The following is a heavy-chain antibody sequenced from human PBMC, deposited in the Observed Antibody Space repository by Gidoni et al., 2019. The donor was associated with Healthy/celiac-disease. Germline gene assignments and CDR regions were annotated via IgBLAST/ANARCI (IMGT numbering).Heavy chain of an antibody. D-gene: IGHD3-10*01. V-gene: IGHV7-4-1*02. CDR3: ARVGLSGGSGSYYNWLGGSNWFDP. J-gene: IGHJ5*02. CDR1: GYTFTSYA. Sequence: QVQLVQSGSELKKPGASVKVSCKASGYTFTSYAMNWVRQAPGQGLEWMGWINTNTGNPTYAQGFTGRFVFSLDTSVSTAYLQISSLKAEDTAVYYCARVGLSGGSGSYYNWLGGSNWFDPWGQGTLVTVSS. CDR2: INTNTGNP.